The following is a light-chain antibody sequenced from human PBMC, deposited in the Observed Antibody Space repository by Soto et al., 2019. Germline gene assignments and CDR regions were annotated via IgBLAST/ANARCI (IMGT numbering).Light chain of an antibody. V-gene: IGKV3-20*01. CDR2: GAS. J-gene: IGKJ2*01. CDR1: HIITKNY. Sequence: EIVLTQSPGTLSLSPGERVTLSCRASHIITKNYLAWYQQKAGQAPRLLIFGASNRAAGIPDRFSGSGSGTDFSLTTSKLEPEDFAVYYCEQYGSSPYTFGQGTKL. CDR3: EQYGSSPYT.